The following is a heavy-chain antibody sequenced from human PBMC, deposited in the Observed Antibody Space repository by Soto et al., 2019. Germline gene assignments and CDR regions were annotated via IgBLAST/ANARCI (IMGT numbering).Heavy chain of an antibody. V-gene: IGHV1-3*01. J-gene: IGHJ4*02. CDR2: INAGNGNT. D-gene: IGHD3-10*01. Sequence: ASVKVSCKASGYTFTSYAMHWVRQAPGQRLEWMGWINAGNGNTKYSQKFQGRVTITRDTSASTAYMELSSLRSEDTAVYYCARNPVGERPSFDYWGQGTLVTVSS. CDR3: ARNPVGERPSFDY. CDR1: GYTFTSYA.